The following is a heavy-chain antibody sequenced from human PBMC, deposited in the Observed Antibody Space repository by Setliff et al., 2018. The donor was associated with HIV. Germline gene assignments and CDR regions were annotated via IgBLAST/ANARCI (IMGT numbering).Heavy chain of an antibody. D-gene: IGHD4-17*01. CDR2: IYYSGST. V-gene: IGHV4-31*03. CDR3: ARGDYIRSWFDP. J-gene: IGHJ5*02. CDR1: GGSISSGGYF. Sequence: SETLSLTCTVSGGSISSGGYFWSWIRQLPGKGLEWIGYIYYSGSTFYNPSLKSRVSISVDTAKNQFSLKLTSVTAADTAVYYCARGDYIRSWFDPWGQGTLVTVS.